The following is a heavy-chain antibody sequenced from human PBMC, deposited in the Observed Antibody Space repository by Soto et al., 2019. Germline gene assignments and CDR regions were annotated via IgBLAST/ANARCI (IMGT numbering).Heavy chain of an antibody. V-gene: IGHV3-30*18. CDR3: AKSISGSYVGLDYYYGMDV. CDR2: IPYDGSNK. D-gene: IGHD1-26*01. CDR1: GFTFSSYG. J-gene: IGHJ6*02. Sequence: GGSLRLSCAASGFTFSSYGMHWVRQAPGKGLEWVAVIPYDGSNKYYADSVKGRFTISRDNSKNTLYLQMNSLRAEDTAVYYCAKSISGSYVGLDYYYGMDVWGQGTTVTVSS.